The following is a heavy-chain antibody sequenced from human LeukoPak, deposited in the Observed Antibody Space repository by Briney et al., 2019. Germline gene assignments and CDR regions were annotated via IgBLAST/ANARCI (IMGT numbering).Heavy chain of an antibody. CDR1: GYTFTSYG. Sequence: ASVKVSCKASGYTFTSYGISWVRQAPGQVLEWMGWISAYNGNTNYAQKLQGRVTMTTDTSTSTAYMELRSLRSDDTAVYYCARALTPGLAVAGSAPGYWGQGTLVTVSS. CDR2: ISAYNGNT. J-gene: IGHJ4*02. D-gene: IGHD6-19*01. CDR3: ARALTPGLAVAGSAPGY. V-gene: IGHV1-18*01.